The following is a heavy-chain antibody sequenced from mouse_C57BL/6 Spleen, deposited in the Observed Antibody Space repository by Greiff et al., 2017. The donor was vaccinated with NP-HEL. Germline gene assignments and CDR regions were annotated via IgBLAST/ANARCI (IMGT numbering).Heavy chain of an antibody. CDR3: ATPGRGYAMDY. Sequence: VQLKESGPGLVKPSQSLSLTCSVTGYSITSGYYWNWIRQFPGNKLEWMGYISYDGSNNYNPSLKNRIAITRDTSKNQFFLKLNSVTTEDTATYYCATPGRGYAMDYWGQGTSVTVSS. CDR1: GYSITSGYY. V-gene: IGHV3-6*01. CDR2: ISYDGSN. J-gene: IGHJ4*01.